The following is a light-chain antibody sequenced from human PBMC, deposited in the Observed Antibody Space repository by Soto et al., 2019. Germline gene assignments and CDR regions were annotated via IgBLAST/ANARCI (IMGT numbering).Light chain of an antibody. CDR2: AAS. J-gene: IGKJ1*01. Sequence: DIQMTHCPSFLSASVGDIVTITCLASQGISSYLAWYQQKPGKAPELLIYAASTLQSGVPSRFSGSGSGTDFTLTISSLQPEDSATYYCQQLNTYPPWTFGQGTKVDIK. V-gene: IGKV1-9*01. CDR3: QQLNTYPPWT. CDR1: QGISSY.